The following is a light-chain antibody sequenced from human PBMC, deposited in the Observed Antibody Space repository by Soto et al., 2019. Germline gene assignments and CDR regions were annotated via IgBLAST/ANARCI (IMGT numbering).Light chain of an antibody. CDR1: QDISRY. J-gene: IGKJ4*01. CDR2: DAS. CDR3: QQYDNLPLT. V-gene: IGKV1-33*01. Sequence: DIPMPQTPSSLSASVGDKVTITCQASQDISRYLNWYQHKPGKAPKLLIYDASNLETRVPSRFSGSGSGTDFTFTISSLQPEDFATYYCQQYDNLPLTFGGGTKVDIK.